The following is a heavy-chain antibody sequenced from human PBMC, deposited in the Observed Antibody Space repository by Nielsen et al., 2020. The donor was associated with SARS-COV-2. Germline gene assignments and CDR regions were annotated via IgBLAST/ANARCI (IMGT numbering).Heavy chain of an antibody. CDR3: AKGYSSSWSTFDY. CDR2: INWNSGSI. Sequence: GGSLRLSCVTSGFKFDDYVMHWVRQVPGKGLEGVSGINWNSGSIGYADSVKGRFTISRDNRQNSLYLQMNSLRAEDTALYYCAKGYSSSWSTFDYWGRGTLVTVSS. CDR1: GFKFDDYV. V-gene: IGHV3-9*01. D-gene: IGHD6-13*01. J-gene: IGHJ4*02.